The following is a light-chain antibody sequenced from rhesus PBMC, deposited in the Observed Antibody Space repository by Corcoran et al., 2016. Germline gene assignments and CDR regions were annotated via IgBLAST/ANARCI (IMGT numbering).Light chain of an antibody. CDR1: QSVSSY. V-gene: IGKV3-24*04. CDR2: GAS. Sequence: EIVMTQSPATLALSPGERATLSCRASQSVSSYLAWYQQKPGQAPRLRSYGASSRAPGLPDRFSGSGSGTEFTLTISSLGPEDVGVYFCLQSSNWHSFGQGTKVEIK. J-gene: IGKJ2*01. CDR3: LQSSNWHS.